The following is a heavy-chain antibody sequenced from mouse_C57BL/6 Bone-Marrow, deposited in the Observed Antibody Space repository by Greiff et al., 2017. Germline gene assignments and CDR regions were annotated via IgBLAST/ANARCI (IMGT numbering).Heavy chain of an antibody. Sequence: VQRVESGAELVRPGASVTLSCKASGYTFTDYEMHWVKQTPVHGLEWIGAIDPETGGTAYNQKFKGKAILTADKSSSTAYMELRSLTSEDSAVYYCTRDYGLWGQGTLVTVSA. D-gene: IGHD1-1*01. CDR2: IDPETGGT. CDR3: TRDYGL. V-gene: IGHV1-15*01. CDR1: GYTFTDYE. J-gene: IGHJ3*01.